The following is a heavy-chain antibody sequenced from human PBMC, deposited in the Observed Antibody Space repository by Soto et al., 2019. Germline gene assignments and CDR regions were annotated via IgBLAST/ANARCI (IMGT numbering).Heavy chain of an antibody. J-gene: IGHJ5*02. V-gene: IGHV4-59*11. CDR1: GGSISSHY. CDR2: IHYSGNI. CDR3: ALYSTSWYNWFGP. Sequence: PSETLSLTCSVSGGSISSHYWNWIRQPPGKGLEWIGNIHYSGNINYNPSLKSRVTISVDTSKSQFSLKLSSVTAADTAVYYCALYSTSWYNWFGPWGPGTLVTVSS. D-gene: IGHD6-13*01.